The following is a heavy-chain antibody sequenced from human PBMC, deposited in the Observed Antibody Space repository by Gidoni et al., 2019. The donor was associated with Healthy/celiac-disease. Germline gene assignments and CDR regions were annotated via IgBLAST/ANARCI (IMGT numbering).Heavy chain of an antibody. CDR1: GFTFSRYA. V-gene: IGHV3-30-3*01. CDR3: ARDAIVVVPAAIRGSFDY. CDR2: ISYDGSNK. J-gene: IGHJ4*02. Sequence: GGGVVQPGRSLSLSCAASGFTFSRYAMPWVRQAPGKGLEGVAVISYDGSNKYYADSVKGRFTISRDNSKNTLYLQMNSLRAEDTAVYYCARDAIVVVPAAIRGSFDYWGQGTLVTVSS. D-gene: IGHD2-2*01.